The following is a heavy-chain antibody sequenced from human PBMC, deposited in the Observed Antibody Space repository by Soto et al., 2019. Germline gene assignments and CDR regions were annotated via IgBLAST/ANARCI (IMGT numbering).Heavy chain of an antibody. Sequence: SVKGSCKAAGGPLSSYAIGWGRQSPGQGLEWMGGIIPIFGTANYAQKFQGRVTITADESTSTAYMELSSLRSEDTAVYYCARDTDEWITQGENYYYGMDVWGQGTTVTVSS. D-gene: IGHD2-2*03. V-gene: IGHV1-69*01. CDR1: GGPLSSYA. CDR2: IIPIFGTA. CDR3: ARDTDEWITQGENYYYGMDV. J-gene: IGHJ6*02.